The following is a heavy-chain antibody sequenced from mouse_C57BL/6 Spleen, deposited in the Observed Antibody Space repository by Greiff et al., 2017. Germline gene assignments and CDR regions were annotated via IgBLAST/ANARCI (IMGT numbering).Heavy chain of an antibody. J-gene: IGHJ4*01. CDR2: ISSGSSTI. CDR3: ARGDYDVVSYYYAMDY. D-gene: IGHD2-4*01. V-gene: IGHV5-17*01. Sequence: EVQVVESGGGLVKPGGSLKLSCAASGFTFSDYGMHWVRQAPEKGLEWVAYISSGSSTIYYADTVKGRFTISRDNAKNTLFLQMTSLRSEDTAMYYCARGDYDVVSYYYAMDYWGQGTSVTVSS. CDR1: GFTFSDYG.